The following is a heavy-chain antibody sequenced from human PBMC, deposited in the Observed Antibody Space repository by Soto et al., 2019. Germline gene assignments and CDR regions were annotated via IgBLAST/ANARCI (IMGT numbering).Heavy chain of an antibody. D-gene: IGHD6-13*01. J-gene: IGHJ4*02. CDR1: GFTFSTYG. CDR3: AKEPQQLAFDY. V-gene: IGHV3-30*18. Sequence: QVQLVESGGGVVQPGRSLRLSCAASGFTFSTYGMHWVRQAPGKGLEWVAVISYDGSIKYYTDSVKGRFTISRDNSQNTLYLQMNSRGADDAAVYYCAKEPQQLAFDYWGQGTLVTVSS. CDR2: ISYDGSIK.